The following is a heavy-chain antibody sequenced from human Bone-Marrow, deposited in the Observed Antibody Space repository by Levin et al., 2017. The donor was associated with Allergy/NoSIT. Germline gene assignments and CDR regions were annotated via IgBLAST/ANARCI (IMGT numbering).Heavy chain of an antibody. Sequence: GESLKISCAASGFTFSSYGMHWVRQAPGKGLEWVALISNDGTKTSYADSVKGRFTITRDSSKNTLYLQMNSLRAEDTAVYYCAKDSLTKWELLDWGQGTLVTVSS. CDR2: ISNDGTKT. CDR3: AKDSLTKWELLD. V-gene: IGHV3-30*18. D-gene: IGHD1-26*01. J-gene: IGHJ4*02. CDR1: GFTFSSYG.